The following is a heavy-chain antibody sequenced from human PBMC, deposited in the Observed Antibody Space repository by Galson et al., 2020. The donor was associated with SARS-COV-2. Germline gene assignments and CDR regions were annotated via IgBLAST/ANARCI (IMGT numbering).Heavy chain of an antibody. Sequence: GESLKISCAASGFTLSSYGMHWVRQAPGKGLEWVAVIWYDGSNKYYADSVKGRFTISRDNSKNTLYLQMNSLRAEDTAVYYCASSLLGDYFDYWGQGTLVTVSS. CDR1: GFTLSSYG. V-gene: IGHV3-33*01. J-gene: IGHJ4*02. D-gene: IGHD7-27*01. CDR3: ASSLLGDYFDY. CDR2: IWYDGSNK.